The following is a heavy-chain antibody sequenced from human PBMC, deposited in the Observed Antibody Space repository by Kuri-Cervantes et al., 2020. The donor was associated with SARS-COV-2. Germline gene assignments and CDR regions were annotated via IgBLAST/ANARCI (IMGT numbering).Heavy chain of an antibody. J-gene: IGHJ4*02. CDR3: ARALYLVDY. D-gene: IGHD2-8*01. CDR1: GGSISSSSYY. V-gene: IGHV4-39*07. CDR2: VYYSGST. Sequence: SETLSLTCTVSGGSISSSSYYWGWIRQPPGKGLEWIGSVYYSGSTNYNPSLKSRVTISVDTSKDQFSLKLSSVTAADTAVYYCARALYLVDYWGQGTLVTVSS.